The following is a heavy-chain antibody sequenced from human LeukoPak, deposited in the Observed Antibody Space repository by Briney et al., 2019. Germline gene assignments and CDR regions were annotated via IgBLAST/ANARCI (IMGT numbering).Heavy chain of an antibody. CDR2: FDPEDGET. V-gene: IGHV1-24*01. CDR3: AREGFGVVIMANAFDI. Sequence: ASVKVSCKVSGYTLTELSMHWVRQAPGKGLEWMGGFDPEDGETIYAQKFQGRVTMTEDTSTDTAYMELSSLRSEDTAVYYCAREGFGVVIMANAFDIWGQGTMVTVSS. J-gene: IGHJ3*02. D-gene: IGHD3-3*01. CDR1: GYTLTELS.